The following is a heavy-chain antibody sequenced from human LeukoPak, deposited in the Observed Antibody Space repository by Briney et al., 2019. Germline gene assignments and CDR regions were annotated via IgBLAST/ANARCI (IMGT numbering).Heavy chain of an antibody. CDR3: ARIPRGSGWSFLDF. V-gene: IGHV3-7*01. J-gene: IGHJ4*02. Sequence: GGSLRLSCAASGFTFSSHWMTWVRQAPGKGLEWVANIQSDGSVQQYVDSVKGRLTISRDNAKNSLYLQMNSLRAEDTAVYYCARIPRGSGWSFLDFWGQGTLVTVTS. CDR1: GFTFSSHW. CDR2: IQSDGSVQ. D-gene: IGHD6-19*01.